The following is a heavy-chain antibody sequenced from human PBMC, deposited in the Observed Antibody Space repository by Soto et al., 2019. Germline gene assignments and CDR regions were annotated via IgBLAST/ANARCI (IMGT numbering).Heavy chain of an antibody. J-gene: IGHJ4*02. CDR1: GYTFTSYG. Sequence: ASLQVSCKSSGYTFTSYGISWVRQAPGQGLEWMGWISAYNGNTNYAQKLQGRVTMTTDTSTSTAYMELRSLRSDDTAVYYCARAYRQLALGYFDYWGQGTLVTVSS. V-gene: IGHV1-18*04. CDR2: ISAYNGNT. D-gene: IGHD6-13*01. CDR3: ARAYRQLALGYFDY.